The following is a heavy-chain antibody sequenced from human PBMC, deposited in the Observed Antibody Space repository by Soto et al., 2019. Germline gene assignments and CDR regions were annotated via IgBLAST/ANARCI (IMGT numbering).Heavy chain of an antibody. CDR2: ISYDGSNK. J-gene: IGHJ4*02. V-gene: IGHV3-30-3*01. CDR3: ARAGGYSYGYFDY. D-gene: IGHD5-18*01. Sequence: GGSLRLSCAASGFTFSSYAMHWVRQAPGKGLEWVAVISYDGSNKYYADSVKGRFTISRDNSKNTLYLQMNSLRAEDTAVYYCARAGGYSYGYFDYWGQGTLVTGSS. CDR1: GFTFSSYA.